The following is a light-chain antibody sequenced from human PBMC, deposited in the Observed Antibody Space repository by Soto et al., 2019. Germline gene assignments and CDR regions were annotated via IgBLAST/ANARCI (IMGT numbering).Light chain of an antibody. CDR2: SNN. CDR1: SSNIGGTNY. Sequence: QAVVTQPPSASGTPGQKVFISCSGSSSNIGGTNYAYWYQQLPGAAPKLLMHSNNLRPSGVPERISGSKFGTAASLAISGLRSEDVAVYYCASWDDRLGAVIFGGGTKLTVL. CDR3: ASWDDRLGAVI. J-gene: IGLJ2*01. V-gene: IGLV1-47*02.